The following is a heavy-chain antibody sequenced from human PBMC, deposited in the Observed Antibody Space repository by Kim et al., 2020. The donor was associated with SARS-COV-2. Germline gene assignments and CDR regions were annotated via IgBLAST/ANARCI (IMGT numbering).Heavy chain of an antibody. Sequence: AHSVKSRSTISGDNAKNSLYLQMNSLGAEDTAVYYCAREPYDSSGYLIDYWGQGTLVTVSS. D-gene: IGHD3-22*01. V-gene: IGHV3-11*05. J-gene: IGHJ4*02. CDR3: AREPYDSSGYLIDY.